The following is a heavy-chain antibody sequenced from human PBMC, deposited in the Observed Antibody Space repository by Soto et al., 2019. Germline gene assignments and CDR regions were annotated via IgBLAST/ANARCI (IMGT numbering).Heavy chain of an antibody. Sequence: PGGSLRLSCAASGFTFRDYYMSWIRQAPGKGLEWVSYISSSGSTIYYADSVKGRFTISRDNAKNSLYLQMNSLRAEDTAVYYCARDRPYYYGSGSYGDYWGQGTLVTVSS. J-gene: IGHJ4*02. CDR3: ARDRPYYYGSGSYGDY. CDR1: GFTFRDYY. V-gene: IGHV3-11*01. CDR2: ISSSGSTI. D-gene: IGHD3-10*01.